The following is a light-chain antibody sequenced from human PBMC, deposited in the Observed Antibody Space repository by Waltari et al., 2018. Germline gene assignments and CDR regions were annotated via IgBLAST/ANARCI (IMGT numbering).Light chain of an antibody. CDR3: QRYNNGGKT. J-gene: IGKJ2*01. CDR2: HAS. V-gene: IGKV3-15*01. Sequence: IVMTQSPATLSVSPGERATLSCRASQSVSSSLAWYHQKPGQAPRLIIYHASARATGVPTRFSGSGSGTEFTLTISSLQSEDFAVYYCQRYNNGGKTFGPGTKLEIK. CDR1: QSVSSS.